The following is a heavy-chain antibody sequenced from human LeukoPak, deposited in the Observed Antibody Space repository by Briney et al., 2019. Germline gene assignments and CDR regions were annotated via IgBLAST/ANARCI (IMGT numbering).Heavy chain of an antibody. CDR1: GFTFRSYE. CDR3: ARVPHYDYVWGSYRYYYYYMDV. J-gene: IGHJ6*03. V-gene: IGHV3-48*03. D-gene: IGHD3-16*02. CDR2: ISSSGSPI. Sequence: PGGSLRLSCAASGFTFRSYEMNWVRQAPGKGLEWVSYISSSGSPIYYADSVKGRFTISRDNAKTSLYLQMNSLRAEDTAVYYCARVPHYDYVWGSYRYYYYYMDVWGKGTTVTVSS.